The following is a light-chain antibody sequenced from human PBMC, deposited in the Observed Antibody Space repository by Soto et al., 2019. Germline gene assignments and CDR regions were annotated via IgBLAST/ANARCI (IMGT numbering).Light chain of an antibody. CDR1: SGHSSYI. J-gene: IGLJ2*01. CDR3: ETWDSNILV. V-gene: IGLV4-60*02. Sequence: QSVLTQSSSASASLGSSVKLTCTLSSGHSSYIIAWHQQQPGKAPRYLMKLEGSGSYNKGSGVPDRFSGSSSGADRYLTISNLQFEDAADSDCETWDSNILVFGGGTKVTVL. CDR2: LEGSGSY.